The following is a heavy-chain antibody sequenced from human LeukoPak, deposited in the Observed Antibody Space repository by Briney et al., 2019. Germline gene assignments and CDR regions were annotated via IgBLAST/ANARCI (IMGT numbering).Heavy chain of an antibody. V-gene: IGHV3-21*01. Sequence: GGSLRLSCAASGFTFSSYSMNWVRQAPGKGLEWVSSISSSSSYIYYADSVKGRFTISRDNAKNSLYLQMNSLRAEDTAVYYCARSGYSYGFQDYYYYMDVWGKGTTVTVSS. D-gene: IGHD5-18*01. CDR1: GFTFSSYS. CDR2: ISSSSSYI. J-gene: IGHJ6*03. CDR3: ARSGYSYGFQDYYYYMDV.